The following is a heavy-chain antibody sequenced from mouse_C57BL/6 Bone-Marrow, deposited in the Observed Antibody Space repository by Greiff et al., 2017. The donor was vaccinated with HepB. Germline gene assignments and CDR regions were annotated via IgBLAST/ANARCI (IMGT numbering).Heavy chain of an antibody. CDR2: ISSGSSTI. V-gene: IGHV5-17*01. Sequence: EVQLVESGGGLVKPGGSLKLSCAASGFTFSDYGMHWVRQAPEKGLEWVAYISSGSSTIYYADTVKGRCTISRDNAKNTLFLQMTSLRSEDTAMYYCARQDDGSSYWYFDVWGTGTTVTVSS. CDR3: ARQDDGSSYWYFDV. J-gene: IGHJ1*03. D-gene: IGHD1-1*01. CDR1: GFTFSDYG.